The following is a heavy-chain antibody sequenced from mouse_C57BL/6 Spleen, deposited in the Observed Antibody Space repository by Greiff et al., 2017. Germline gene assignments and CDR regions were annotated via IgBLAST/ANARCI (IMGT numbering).Heavy chain of an antibody. Sequence: VQLQQSGPELVKPGASVKISCKASGYAFSSSWMNRVKQRPGKGLEWIGRIYPGDGDTNYNGKFKGKATLTADKSSSTAYMQLSSLTSEDSAVYFCANYYGSSHGFAYWGQGTLVTVSA. J-gene: IGHJ3*01. CDR1: GYAFSSSW. CDR3: ANYYGSSHGFAY. D-gene: IGHD1-1*01. V-gene: IGHV1-82*01. CDR2: IYPGDGDT.